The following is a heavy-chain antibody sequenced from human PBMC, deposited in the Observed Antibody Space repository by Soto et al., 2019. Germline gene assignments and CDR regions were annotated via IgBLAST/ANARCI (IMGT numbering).Heavy chain of an antibody. CDR2: IYYSGST. Sequence: SETLSLTCTVSGGSISSSSYYWGWIRQPPGKGLEWIGSIYYSGSTYYNPSLKSRVTISVDTSKNQFSLKLSSVTAADTAVYYCARPHRYCSGGSCYFDWFDPWGQGTLVTVSS. J-gene: IGHJ5*02. CDR1: GGSISSSSYY. D-gene: IGHD2-15*01. CDR3: ARPHRYCSGGSCYFDWFDP. V-gene: IGHV4-39*01.